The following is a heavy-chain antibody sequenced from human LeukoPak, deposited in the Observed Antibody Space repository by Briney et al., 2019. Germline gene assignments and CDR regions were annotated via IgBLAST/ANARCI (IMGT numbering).Heavy chain of an antibody. V-gene: IGHV1-69*06. J-gene: IGHJ6*03. Sequence: GASVKVSCKVSGYTLTELSMHWVRQAPGQGLEWMGGISPIFGTANYAQKFQGRVTITADKSTSTAYMELSSLRSEDTAVYYCASSYYAFWSGTPTAGGRYYYYMDVWGKGTTVTVSS. CDR1: GYTLTELS. CDR2: ISPIFGTA. D-gene: IGHD3-3*01. CDR3: ASSYYAFWSGTPTAGGRYYYYMDV.